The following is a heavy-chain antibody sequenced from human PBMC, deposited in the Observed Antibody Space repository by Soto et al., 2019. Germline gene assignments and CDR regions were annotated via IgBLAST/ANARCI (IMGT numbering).Heavy chain of an antibody. CDR2: IYYSGST. V-gene: IGHV4-39*01. J-gene: IGHJ6*04. Sequence: ETLSLTCTVSGGSISSSSYYWGWIRQPPGKGLEWIGSIYYSGSTYYNPSLKSRVTISVDTSKNQYSLKLSSVTAADTAVYYCAISYHYDILTGYYLPLDVWGKGTTVTVSS. D-gene: IGHD3-9*01. CDR1: GGSISSSSYY. CDR3: AISYHYDILTGYYLPLDV.